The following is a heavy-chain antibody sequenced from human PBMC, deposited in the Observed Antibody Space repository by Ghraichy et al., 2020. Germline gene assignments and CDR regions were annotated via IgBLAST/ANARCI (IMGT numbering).Heavy chain of an antibody. Sequence: SETLSLTCAVYGGSFSGYYWSWIRQPPGKGLEWIGEINHSGSTNYNPSLKSRVTISVDTSKNQFSLELSSVTAADTAVYYCARGSIVVVPAPSHYYYYYYGMDVWGQGTTVTVSS. CDR3: ARGSIVVVPAPSHYYYYYYGMDV. J-gene: IGHJ6*02. D-gene: IGHD2-2*01. CDR2: INHSGST. V-gene: IGHV4-34*01. CDR1: GGSFSGYY.